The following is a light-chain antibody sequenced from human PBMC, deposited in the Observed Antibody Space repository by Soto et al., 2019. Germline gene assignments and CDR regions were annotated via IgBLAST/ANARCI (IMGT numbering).Light chain of an antibody. CDR1: QSVSSS. J-gene: IGKJ1*01. V-gene: IGKV3-15*01. Sequence: EIVMTQSPATLSVSPGERATLSCRASQSVSSSLAWYQQEPGQAPRLLIYGASTRATGIPARFSGSGSGTEFTLTISSLQSEDFAVYYCQQYNNWPHWTFGQGTKVEIK. CDR3: QQYNNWPHWT. CDR2: GAS.